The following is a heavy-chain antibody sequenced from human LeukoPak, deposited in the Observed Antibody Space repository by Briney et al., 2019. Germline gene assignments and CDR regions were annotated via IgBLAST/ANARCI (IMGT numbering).Heavy chain of an antibody. D-gene: IGHD2-15*01. CDR2: INPNSGGT. CDR3: ASPLDGRQPIDY. J-gene: IGHJ4*02. Sequence: ASVKVSCKASGYTFTGYYMHWVRQAPGQGLEWMGWINPNSGGTNYAQKFQGRVTMTRDTSISTAYMEPSRLRSDDTAVYYCASPLDGRQPIDYWGQGTLVTVSS. CDR1: GYTFTGYY. V-gene: IGHV1-2*02.